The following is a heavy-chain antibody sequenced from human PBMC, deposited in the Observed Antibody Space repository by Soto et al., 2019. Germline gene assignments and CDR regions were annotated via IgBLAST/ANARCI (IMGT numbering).Heavy chain of an antibody. Sequence: VGSLRLSCAASGFTFSSYSMNWVRQAPGKGLEWVSYISSSSSTIYYADSVKGRFTISRDNAKNSLYLQMNSLRDEDTAVYYCARDQSAQLWLRRMDVWGQGTTVTVSS. CDR2: ISSSSSTI. D-gene: IGHD5-18*01. CDR1: GFTFSSYS. J-gene: IGHJ6*02. CDR3: ARDQSAQLWLRRMDV. V-gene: IGHV3-48*02.